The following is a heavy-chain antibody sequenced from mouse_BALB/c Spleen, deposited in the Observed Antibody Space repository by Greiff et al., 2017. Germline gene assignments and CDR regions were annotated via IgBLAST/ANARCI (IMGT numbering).Heavy chain of an antibody. J-gene: IGHJ4*01. CDR1: GYAFSSYW. CDR3: ARKGYYGSSYDAMDY. CDR2: IYPGDGDT. V-gene: IGHV1-80*01. D-gene: IGHD1-1*01. Sequence: LQESGAELVRPGSSVKISCKASGYAFSSYWMNWVKQRPGQGLEWIGQIYPGDGDTNYNGKFKGKATLTADKSSSTAYMQLSSLTSEDSAVYFCARKGYYGSSYDAMDYWGQGTSVTVSS.